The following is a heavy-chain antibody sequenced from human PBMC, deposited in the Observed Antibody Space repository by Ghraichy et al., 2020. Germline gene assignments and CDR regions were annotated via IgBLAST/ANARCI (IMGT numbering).Heavy chain of an antibody. CDR2: INPNSGGT. CDR3: ARSETMVRGVPDAFDI. J-gene: IGHJ3*02. D-gene: IGHD3-10*01. CDR1: GYTFTGYY. V-gene: IGHV1-2*02. Sequence: ASVKVSCKASGYTFTGYYMHWVRQAPGQGLEWMGWINPNSGGTNYAQKFQGRVTMTRDTSISTAYMELSRLRSDDTAVYYCARSETMVRGVPDAFDIWGQGTMVTVSS.